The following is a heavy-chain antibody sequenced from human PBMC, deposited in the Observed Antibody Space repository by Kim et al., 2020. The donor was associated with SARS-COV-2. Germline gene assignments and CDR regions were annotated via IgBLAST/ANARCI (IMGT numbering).Heavy chain of an antibody. J-gene: IGHJ4*02. CDR3: VRLGSGSLRD. V-gene: IGHV4-59*01. D-gene: IGHD3-10*02. Sequence: SETLSLTCTVSGGSMNSYYWSWIRQPPGKGLEWIGYIYYSGSTNYNPSLKSRVTISVDTPKNQFSLKLSSVTAADTAVYYCVRLGSGSLRDWGQGTLVTVSS. CDR2: IYYSGST. CDR1: GGSMNSYY.